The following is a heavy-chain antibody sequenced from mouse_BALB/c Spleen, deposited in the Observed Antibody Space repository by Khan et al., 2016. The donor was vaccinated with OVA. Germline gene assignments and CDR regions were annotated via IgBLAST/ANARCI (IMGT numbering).Heavy chain of an antibody. CDR1: GFTFSAYG. CDR3: ASHLTGSFAY. CDR2: ISSGGDFT. D-gene: IGHD4-1*01. Sequence: VQGVESGGDLVKPGGSLKLSCAASGFTFSAYGMSWVRQTPDRRLEWVATISSGGDFTYYPDSVKGRLTISRDNAKNTLYLQMSSLKSEDTAMYYCASHLTGSFAYWGQGTLVTVSA. J-gene: IGHJ3*01. V-gene: IGHV5-6*01.